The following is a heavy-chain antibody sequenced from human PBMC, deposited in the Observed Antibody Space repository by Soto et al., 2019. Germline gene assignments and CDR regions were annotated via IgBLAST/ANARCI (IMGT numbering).Heavy chain of an antibody. Sequence: QVQLVQSGAEVKKPGSSVKVSCKASGGTFSSYAISWVRQAPGQGLEWMGGIIPRFGTANYAQKFQGRVTIPADGSTNTAYMELSRLRSVDTDVYYCARVTPPYYDFWSGTLDCWGQGTLVTVSS. CDR3: ARVTPPYYDFWSGTLDC. CDR1: GGTFSSYA. D-gene: IGHD3-3*01. J-gene: IGHJ4*02. CDR2: IIPRFGTA. V-gene: IGHV1-69*01.